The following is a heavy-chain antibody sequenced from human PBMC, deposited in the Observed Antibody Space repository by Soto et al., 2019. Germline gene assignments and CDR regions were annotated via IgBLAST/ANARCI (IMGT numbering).Heavy chain of an antibody. V-gene: IGHV3-33*01. CDR3: ATTGPY. CDR1: GFTFSSYG. Sequence: GGSLRLSCAASGFTFSSYGMHWVRQAPGKGLEWVAVIWFDGSNKFYADSVKGRFTISRDNSKNTVSLQMNSLRDEDSAAYDCATTGPYWGQGTLVTVSS. CDR2: IWFDGSNK. J-gene: IGHJ4*02.